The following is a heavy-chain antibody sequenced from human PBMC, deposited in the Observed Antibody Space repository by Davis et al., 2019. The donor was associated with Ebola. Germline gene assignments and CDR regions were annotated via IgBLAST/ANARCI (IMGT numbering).Heavy chain of an antibody. CDR1: GFTFSSYG. Sequence: GESLKISCAASGFTFSSYGMHWVRQAPGKGLECVAVISYDGNQKYYADSVRGRFTISRDNAKNSLYLQMSSLRAEDTAVYYCARGSDSGSYSPINWGQGTLVTVSS. V-gene: IGHV3-30*03. CDR3: ARGSDSGSYSPIN. CDR2: ISYDGNQK. J-gene: IGHJ4*02. D-gene: IGHD3-10*01.